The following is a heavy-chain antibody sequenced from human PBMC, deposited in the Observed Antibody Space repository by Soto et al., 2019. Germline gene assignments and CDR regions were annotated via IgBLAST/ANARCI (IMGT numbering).Heavy chain of an antibody. D-gene: IGHD5-12*01. CDR2: IYYSGST. CDR1: GGSISRYY. Sequence: QVKLQESGPGLVKPSETLSLTCTVSGGSISRYYWTWIRQPPGKGLEWIGYIYYSGSTNYNPSLKSRVTISVDTSKSQFSLKLSSVTAADTAVYYCARPAYSGYADAFDIWGQGTMVTVSS. J-gene: IGHJ3*02. CDR3: ARPAYSGYADAFDI. V-gene: IGHV4-59*01.